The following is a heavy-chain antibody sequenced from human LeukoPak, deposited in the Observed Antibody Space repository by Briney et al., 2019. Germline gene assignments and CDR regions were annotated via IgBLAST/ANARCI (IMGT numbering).Heavy chain of an antibody. D-gene: IGHD2-2*03. CDR3: ARDPRKSLDGSDY. V-gene: IGHV1-2*02. J-gene: IGHJ4*02. CDR2: INPNSGGT. Sequence: ASVKVSCKASGYTFTCYYMHWVRQAPGQGLEWMGWINPNSGGTNYAQKFQGRVTMTRNTSISTAYMELSRLRSDDTAVYYCARDPRKSLDGSDYWGQGTLVTVSS. CDR1: GYTFTCYY.